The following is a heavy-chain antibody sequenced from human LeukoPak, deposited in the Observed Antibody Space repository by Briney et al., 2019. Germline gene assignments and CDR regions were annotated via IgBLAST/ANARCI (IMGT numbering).Heavy chain of an antibody. J-gene: IGHJ4*02. Sequence: PGGSLRLSCAASGFTFSSYWMHWVRQAPGKGLVWVSRINTDGSSTSYADSVKGRFTISRDNAKNTLYLQMNSLRAEDTALYYCAKANDYGDYALDFWGQGTLVTVSS. CDR3: AKANDYGDYALDF. CDR1: GFTFSSYW. V-gene: IGHV3-74*01. CDR2: INTDGSST. D-gene: IGHD4-17*01.